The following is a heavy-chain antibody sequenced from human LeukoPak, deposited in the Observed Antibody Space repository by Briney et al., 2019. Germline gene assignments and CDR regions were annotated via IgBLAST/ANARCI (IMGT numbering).Heavy chain of an antibody. CDR2: IDPSDSYT. Sequence: GESLKISCKGSGYSFTSYWISWVRQMPGKGLEWMGRIDPSDSYTNYSPSFQGHVTISADESISTAYLQWSSLKASDTAMYYCARQPGDSSGYYYVNYFDYWGQGTLVTVSS. CDR1: GYSFTSYW. V-gene: IGHV5-10-1*01. CDR3: ARQPGDSSGYYYVNYFDY. J-gene: IGHJ4*02. D-gene: IGHD3-22*01.